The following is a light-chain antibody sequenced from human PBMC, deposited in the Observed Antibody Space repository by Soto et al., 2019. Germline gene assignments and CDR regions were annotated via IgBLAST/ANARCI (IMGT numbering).Light chain of an antibody. CDR1: QSVSSY. CDR3: QQRSNWYT. V-gene: IGKV3-11*01. Sequence: EIVLTQSPATLSLSPGERATLSCRASQSVSSYLAWYQQKPGQAPRLLIYDASNRATDIPARFSGSGSGTDFTLTISSLEPEDFAVYYSQQRSNWYTFGQGTKLEIK. J-gene: IGKJ2*01. CDR2: DAS.